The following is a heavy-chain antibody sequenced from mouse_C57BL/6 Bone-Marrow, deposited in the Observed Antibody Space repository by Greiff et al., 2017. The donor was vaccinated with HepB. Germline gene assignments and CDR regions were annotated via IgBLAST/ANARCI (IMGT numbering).Heavy chain of an antibody. Sequence: QVQLQQSGAELVRPGASVKLSCKASGYTFTDYYINWVKQRPGQGLEWIARIYPGSGNTYYNEKFKGKATLTAEKSSSTAYMQLSSLTSEDSAVYFCARSGITSHYYAMDYWGQGTSVTVSS. CDR2: IYPGSGNT. D-gene: IGHD1-1*01. CDR3: ARSGITSHYYAMDY. J-gene: IGHJ4*01. CDR1: GYTFTDYY. V-gene: IGHV1-76*01.